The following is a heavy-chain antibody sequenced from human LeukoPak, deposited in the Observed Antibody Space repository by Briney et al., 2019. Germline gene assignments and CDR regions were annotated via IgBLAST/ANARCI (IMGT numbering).Heavy chain of an antibody. D-gene: IGHD6-19*01. CDR3: ARDRSSGWYLEDY. J-gene: IGHJ4*02. CDR1: GGSFSGYY. CDR2: INHSGST. V-gene: IGHV4-34*01. Sequence: PSETLSLTCAVYGGSFSGYYWSWIRQPPGKGLQWIGEINHSGSTNYNPSLKSRVTISVDTSTNQFSLKLSSVTAADTAVYYCARDRSSGWYLEDYWGQGTLVTVSS.